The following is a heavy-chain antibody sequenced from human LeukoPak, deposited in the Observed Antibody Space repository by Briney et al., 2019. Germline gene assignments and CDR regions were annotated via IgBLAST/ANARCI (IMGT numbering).Heavy chain of an antibody. CDR1: GYTFTSYG. CDR2: INPNSGGT. D-gene: IGHD3-9*01. J-gene: IGHJ3*02. CDR3: ARTFDWLSTDAFDI. Sequence: ASVKVSCKASGYTFTSYGINWVRQAPGQGLEWMGWINPNSGGTNYAQKFQGRVTMTRDTSISTAYMELSRLRSDDTAVYYCARTFDWLSTDAFDIWGQGTMVTVSS. V-gene: IGHV1-2*02.